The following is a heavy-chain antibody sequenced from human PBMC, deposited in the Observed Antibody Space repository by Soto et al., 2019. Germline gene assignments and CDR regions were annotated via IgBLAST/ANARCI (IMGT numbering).Heavy chain of an antibody. Sequence: SETLSLTCTVSGGSISSGGYYWSWIRQHPGKGLEWIGYIYYSGSTYYNPSLKSRVAISVDTSKNQFSLKLSSVTAADTAVYYCARVRKESVTIFGVVIRYYFDYWGQGTLVTVSS. CDR1: GGSISSGGYY. CDR2: IYYSGST. CDR3: ARVRKESVTIFGVVIRYYFDY. D-gene: IGHD3-3*01. J-gene: IGHJ4*02. V-gene: IGHV4-31*03.